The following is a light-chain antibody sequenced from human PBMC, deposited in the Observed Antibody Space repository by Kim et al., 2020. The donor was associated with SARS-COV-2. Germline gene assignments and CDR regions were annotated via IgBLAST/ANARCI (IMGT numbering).Light chain of an antibody. Sequence: EIVMTQSPATLSVSPGERATLSCRASQSVSSNLAWYQQKPGQAPRLLIYGASTRATGIPASFSGSGSGTEFTLTISSLQSEDFAVYYCHQYNKWPRTFGQGTKVDIK. CDR1: QSVSSN. J-gene: IGKJ1*01. V-gene: IGKV3-15*01. CDR2: GAS. CDR3: HQYNKWPRT.